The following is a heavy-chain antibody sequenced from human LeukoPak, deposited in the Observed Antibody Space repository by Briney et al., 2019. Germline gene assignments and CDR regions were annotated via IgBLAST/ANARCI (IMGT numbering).Heavy chain of an antibody. J-gene: IGHJ3*02. Sequence: PSETLSLTCTVSGGSISSGSYYWSWIRQPAGKGLEWIGRIYTSGSTNYNPSLKSRVTISVDTSKNQFSLKLSSVTAADTAVYYCARDRMEPAAIYAFDIWGQGTMVTVSS. CDR2: IYTSGST. V-gene: IGHV4-61*02. CDR1: GGSISSGSYY. D-gene: IGHD2-2*02. CDR3: ARDRMEPAAIYAFDI.